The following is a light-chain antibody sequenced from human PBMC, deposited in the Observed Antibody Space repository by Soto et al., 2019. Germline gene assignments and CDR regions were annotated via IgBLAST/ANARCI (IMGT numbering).Light chain of an antibody. J-gene: IGKJ2*01. CDR1: ETVSNNY. V-gene: IGKV3-20*01. Sequence: EVVLTQSPGTLSLSPGERATLSCRASETVSNNYLAWYQQKPGQAPRLLIFGSSDRAAGIPDRFSGSGSGTDFTSTISRLEPEDFAVYYCQQYGSSPPYTFGQGTKLEIK. CDR3: QQYGSSPPYT. CDR2: GSS.